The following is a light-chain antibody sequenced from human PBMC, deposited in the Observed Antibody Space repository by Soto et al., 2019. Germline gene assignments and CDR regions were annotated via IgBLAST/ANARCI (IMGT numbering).Light chain of an antibody. J-gene: IGLJ3*02. CDR2: EVS. CDR1: SSDVGGYNY. CDR3: SSYTSSSPWV. Sequence: QSALTQPASVSGSPGQSITISCTGTSSDVGGYNYVSLYQQHPGKAPKLMIYEVSNRPSGVSNRFSGSESGNTASLTISGLQAEDEADYYCSSYTSSSPWVFGGGTKVTVL. V-gene: IGLV2-14*01.